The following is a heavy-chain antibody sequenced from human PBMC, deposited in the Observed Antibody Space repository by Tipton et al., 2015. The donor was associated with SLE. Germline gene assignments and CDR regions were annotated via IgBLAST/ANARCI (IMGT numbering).Heavy chain of an antibody. V-gene: IGHV4-34*01. CDR2: MDHSGIT. Sequence: TLSLTCAVYGGSFSGYYWSWIRQPPGKGLEWIGEMDHSGITNYNPSLKSRVTISVETSKNHFSLTLSSVTAADTAVYYCARVGNYDLDYWGQGTLVTVSS. D-gene: IGHD3-3*01. CDR3: ARVGNYDLDY. J-gene: IGHJ4*02. CDR1: GGSFSGYY.